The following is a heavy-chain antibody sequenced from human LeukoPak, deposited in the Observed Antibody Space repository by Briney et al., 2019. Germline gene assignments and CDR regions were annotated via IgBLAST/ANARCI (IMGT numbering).Heavy chain of an antibody. V-gene: IGHV3-23*01. CDR1: GFTFSSYA. Sequence: GALRLSCAASGFTFSSYAMSWVRQAPGKGLDWVSTISRSGDSTYYADSVKGRFTISRDSSKNTLYLQMNSLKTEDTAVYYCTTRLWSDWGQGTLVTVSS. CDR2: ISRSGDST. J-gene: IGHJ4*02. CDR3: TTRLWSD. D-gene: IGHD1-14*01.